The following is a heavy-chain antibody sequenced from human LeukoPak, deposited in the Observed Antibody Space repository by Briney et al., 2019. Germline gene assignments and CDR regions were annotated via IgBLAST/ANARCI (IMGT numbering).Heavy chain of an antibody. CDR1: GFTFSSYE. J-gene: IGHJ6*03. Sequence: GGSLRLSCAASGFTFSSYEMNWVRQAPGKGPEWVSYISSGGSTIYYADSVKGRFTISRDHAQNPVYLQMNSLRAADTAVYYCATVSSDFWSGPSCYDYYYMDVWGKGTTIIVSS. V-gene: IGHV3-48*03. D-gene: IGHD3-3*01. CDR3: ATVSSDFWSGPSCYDYYYMDV. CDR2: ISSGGSTI.